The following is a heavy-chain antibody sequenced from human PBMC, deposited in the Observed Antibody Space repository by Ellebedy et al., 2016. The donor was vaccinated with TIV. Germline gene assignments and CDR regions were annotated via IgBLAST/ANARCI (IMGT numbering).Heavy chain of an antibody. Sequence: MPSETLSLTCAVYGGSFSGYYWSWIRQPPGKGLEWSGEINHSGSTNYNPSLKSRVTISVDTSKKEFSLKLSSVTAADTAVYYCAGGGDIVLVIAATNWFDPWGQGTLVTVSS. CDR1: GGSFSGYY. CDR3: AGGGDIVLVIAATNWFDP. D-gene: IGHD2-15*01. J-gene: IGHJ5*02. CDR2: INHSGST. V-gene: IGHV4-34*01.